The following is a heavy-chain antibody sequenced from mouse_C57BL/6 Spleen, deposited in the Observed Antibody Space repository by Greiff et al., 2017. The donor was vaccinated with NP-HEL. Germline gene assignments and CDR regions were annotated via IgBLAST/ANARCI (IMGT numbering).Heavy chain of an antibody. CDR1: GYTFTDYN. D-gene: IGHD2-3*01. CDR2: INPNNGGT. V-gene: IGHV1-18*01. J-gene: IGHJ4*01. CDR3: ARRIYDGYYVGAMDY. Sequence: VQLQQSGPELVKPGASVKIPCKASGYTFTDYNMDWVKQSHGKSLEWIGDINPNNGGTIYNQKFKGKATLTVDKSSSTAYMELRSLTSEDTAVYYCARRIYDGYYVGAMDYWGQGTSVTVSS.